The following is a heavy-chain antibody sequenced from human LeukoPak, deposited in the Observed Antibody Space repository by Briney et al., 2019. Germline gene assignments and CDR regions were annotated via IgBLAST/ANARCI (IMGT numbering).Heavy chain of an antibody. CDR2: IYSGGST. Sequence: PGGSLRLSCAASGFTVSSNYMSWVRQAPGKGLEGVSVIYSGGSTYYADSVKGRFTISRDNSKNTLYLQMNSLRAEDTAVYYCARDAPLYYGEGYGMDVWGQGTTVTVSS. D-gene: IGHD3-3*01. J-gene: IGHJ6*02. V-gene: IGHV3-53*01. CDR1: GFTVSSNY. CDR3: ARDAPLYYGEGYGMDV.